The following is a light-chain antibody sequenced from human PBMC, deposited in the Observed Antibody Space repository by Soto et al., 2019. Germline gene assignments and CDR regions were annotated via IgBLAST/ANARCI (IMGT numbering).Light chain of an antibody. Sequence: DIVMTQSPDSLAVSLGERATINCKSSQSILYSSINRNYLAWYQQKPGQPLRLLFYWASTRESGVPDRFSASVSATDFTLTISTLQAEDVAVYHCQQYYRTPPTFGQGTKVEIK. CDR1: QSILYSSINRNY. J-gene: IGKJ1*01. CDR2: WAS. V-gene: IGKV4-1*01. CDR3: QQYYRTPPT.